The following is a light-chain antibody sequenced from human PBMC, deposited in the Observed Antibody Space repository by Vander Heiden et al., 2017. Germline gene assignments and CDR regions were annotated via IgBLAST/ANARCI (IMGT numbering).Light chain of an antibody. CDR2: EVT. CDR3: SSYTSSTTPVA. CDR1: SSDVGSYNR. J-gene: IGLJ2*01. Sequence: SPGQSVTISCTGTSSDVGSYNRVSWYQQPPGRAPKLMIYEVTKRPSGVPDRFSGSKSGNTASLTISGLQAEDEADYYCSSYTSSTTPVAFGGGTKLTVL. V-gene: IGLV2-18*02.